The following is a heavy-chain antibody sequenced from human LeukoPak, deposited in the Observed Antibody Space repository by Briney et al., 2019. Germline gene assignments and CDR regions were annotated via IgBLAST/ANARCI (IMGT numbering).Heavy chain of an antibody. D-gene: IGHD3-10*01. Sequence: GASVKVSCKASGYTFTSYDINWVRQATGQGLEWMGWMNPNSGNTGYAQKFQGRVTMTRSTSISTAYMELSSLRSEDTAVYYCARGREVGLLWFGELFNHFDYWGQGTLVTVSS. J-gene: IGHJ4*02. CDR3: ARGREVGLLWFGELFNHFDY. V-gene: IGHV1-8*01. CDR2: MNPNSGNT. CDR1: GYTFTSYD.